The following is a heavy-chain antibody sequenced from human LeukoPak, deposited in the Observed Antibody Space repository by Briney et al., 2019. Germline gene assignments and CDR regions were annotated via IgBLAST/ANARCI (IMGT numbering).Heavy chain of an antibody. CDR3: ARAASPVNHKTD. D-gene: IGHD1-14*01. V-gene: IGHV6-1*01. J-gene: IGHJ4*02. Sequence: SQTLSLTCAVSGDSVSSKRATWNWIRQSPSRGLEWLGRTYYRSKWYLDYAVSVKSRITINPDTSKNEFSLHLNSVTPEDTAVYYCARAASPVNHKTDWGQGTLVTVSS. CDR2: TYYRSKWYL. CDR1: GDSVSSKRAT.